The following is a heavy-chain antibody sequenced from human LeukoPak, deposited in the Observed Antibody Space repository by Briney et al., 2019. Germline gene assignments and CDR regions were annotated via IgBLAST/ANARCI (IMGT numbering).Heavy chain of an antibody. D-gene: IGHD6-13*01. Sequence: PGGSLRLSCAASGFTFDDYGMSWVRQAPGKGLEWVSGINWNGGSTGYADSVKGRFTISRDNAKNSLYLQMNGLRAEDTALYHCARDLPSRNYSSSWSKTESGNWFDPWGQGTLVTVSS. J-gene: IGHJ5*02. CDR2: INWNGGST. CDR1: GFTFDDYG. CDR3: ARDLPSRNYSSSWSKTESGNWFDP. V-gene: IGHV3-20*01.